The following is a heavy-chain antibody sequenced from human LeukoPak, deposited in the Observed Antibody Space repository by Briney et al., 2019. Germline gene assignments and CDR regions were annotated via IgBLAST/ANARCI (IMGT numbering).Heavy chain of an antibody. Sequence: ASVKVSCKASGYTFTMYYMHWVRQAPGQGLEWMGWINPNSGGTNYAQKFQGRVTMTRDTSISTAYMELSRLRSDDTAVYYCARGSTVRGVISWFDPWGQGTLVTVSS. J-gene: IGHJ5*02. CDR2: INPNSGGT. CDR3: ARGSTVRGVISWFDP. V-gene: IGHV1-2*02. D-gene: IGHD3-10*01. CDR1: GYTFTMYY.